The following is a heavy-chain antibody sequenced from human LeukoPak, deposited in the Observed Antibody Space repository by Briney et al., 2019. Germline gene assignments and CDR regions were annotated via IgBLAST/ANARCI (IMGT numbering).Heavy chain of an antibody. D-gene: IGHD6-13*01. J-gene: IGHJ5*02. CDR1: GYTFTSYY. CDR2: IIPIFGTA. Sequence: SVKVSCKASGYTFTSYYMHWVRQAPGQGLEWMGGIIPIFGTANYAQKFQGRVTITADKSTSTAYMELSSLRSEDTAVYYCARDGAAAGRNWFDPWGQGTLVTVSS. CDR3: ARDGAAAGRNWFDP. V-gene: IGHV1-69*06.